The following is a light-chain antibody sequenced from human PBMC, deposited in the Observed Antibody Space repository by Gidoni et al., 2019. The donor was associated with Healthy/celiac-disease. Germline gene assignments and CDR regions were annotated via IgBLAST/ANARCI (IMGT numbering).Light chain of an antibody. Sequence: ERVMTQSPATLSVSPAERATLSCRPTQSVSSNLAWYQQKHGKAPRLLIYGASTRATGSPARFMGSGCGAEFTLTTSSLQSDDFAVYYCQQYNNWPPWTFGQGTKVEIK. V-gene: IGKV3-15*01. CDR1: QSVSSN. CDR2: GAS. J-gene: IGKJ1*01. CDR3: QQYNNWPPWT.